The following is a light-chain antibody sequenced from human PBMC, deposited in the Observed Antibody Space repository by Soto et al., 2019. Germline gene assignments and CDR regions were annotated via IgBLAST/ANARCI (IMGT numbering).Light chain of an antibody. J-gene: IGKJ3*01. Sequence: EIVLTQSPGTLSLSPGERATLSCRASQSVSSSYLAWYQQKPGQAPRLLIYAASSRATGIPAWFCGSGSGRDFTLTTSRLVPEDFAVYYCQQYGISPLFTFGPGTKVDIK. CDR3: QQYGISPLFT. CDR1: QSVSSSY. V-gene: IGKV3-20*01. CDR2: AAS.